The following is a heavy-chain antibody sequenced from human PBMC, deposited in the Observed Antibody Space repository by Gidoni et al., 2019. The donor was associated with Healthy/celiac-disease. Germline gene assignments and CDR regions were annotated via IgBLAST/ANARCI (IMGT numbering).Heavy chain of an antibody. CDR2: ISGSGGST. CDR1: GLTFSSYA. V-gene: IGHV3-23*01. D-gene: IGHD1-26*01. CDR3: AKDPRRGAFFDY. Sequence: EVQLLESGGGLVKPGGSRGLSCPASGLTFSSYAMSWVRQAPGKGLEWVSAISGSGGSTYYADSVKGRFTISRDNSKNTLYLQMNSLRAEDTAVYYCAKDPRRGAFFDYWGQGTLVTVSS. J-gene: IGHJ4*02.